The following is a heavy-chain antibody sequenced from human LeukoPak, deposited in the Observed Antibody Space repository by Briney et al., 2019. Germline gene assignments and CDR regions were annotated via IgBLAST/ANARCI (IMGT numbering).Heavy chain of an antibody. CDR2: INPNSGGT. D-gene: IGHD3-22*01. CDR3: ARGYDYYDSSGYIDY. CDR1: GYTFTGYY. Sequence: GASVKVSCKASGYTFTGYYMHWVRQAPGQGLEWMGRINPNSGGTNYAQKFQGRVTMTRDTSISTAYMEPSRLRSDDTAVYYCARGYDYYDSSGYIDYWGQGTLVTVSS. J-gene: IGHJ4*02. V-gene: IGHV1-2*06.